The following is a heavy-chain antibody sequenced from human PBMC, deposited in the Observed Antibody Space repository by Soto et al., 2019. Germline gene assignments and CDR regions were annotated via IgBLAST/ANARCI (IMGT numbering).Heavy chain of an antibody. D-gene: IGHD4-17*01. Sequence: GGSLRLSCAASGFTFSSYSMNWVRQAPGKGLEWVSYISSSSSTIYYADSVKGRFTISRDNAKNSLYLQMNSLRAEDTAVYYCARESLLDYGDDRSDYWGQGTLVAGS. CDR1: GFTFSSYS. J-gene: IGHJ4*02. CDR3: ARESLLDYGDDRSDY. CDR2: ISSSSSTI. V-gene: IGHV3-48*01.